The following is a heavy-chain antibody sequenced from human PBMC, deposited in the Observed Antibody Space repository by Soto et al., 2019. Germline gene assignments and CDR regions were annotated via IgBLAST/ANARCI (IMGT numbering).Heavy chain of an antibody. CDR3: ASRRAYYDFLY. CDR2: MYYSGSN. CDR1: CGSISSGGYY. V-gene: IGHV4-30-4*01. J-gene: IGHJ4*02. Sequence: SETLSLTCTVSCGSISSGGYYWSWIREAAGKGLEWIGYMYYSGSNYYNPSLKSRVTISVDTSKHQFSLKLSSVTAADTAVYYCASRRAYYDFLYWGQGTMVTVSS. D-gene: IGHD3-3*01.